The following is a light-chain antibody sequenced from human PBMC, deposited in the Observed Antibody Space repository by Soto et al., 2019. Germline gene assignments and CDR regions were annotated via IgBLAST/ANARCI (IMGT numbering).Light chain of an antibody. CDR3: SAYAGSPYLYV. CDR2: EVS. CDR1: SFDVGGYNY. Sequence: QSVLTQPPSASGSPGQSVTISCTGTSFDVGGYNYVSWYQQHPGKAPQVLMYEVSKRPSGVPDRFSGSKSGNTASLTVSGLQAEDEADYYCSAYAGSPYLYVFGSGTKVTV. V-gene: IGLV2-8*01. J-gene: IGLJ1*01.